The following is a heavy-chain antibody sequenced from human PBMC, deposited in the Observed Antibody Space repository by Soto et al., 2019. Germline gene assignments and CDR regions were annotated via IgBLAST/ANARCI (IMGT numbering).Heavy chain of an antibody. J-gene: IGHJ4*02. CDR3: AKDATGYSYGNPPFDY. CDR1: GFTFNMYA. D-gene: IGHD5-18*01. CDR2: ISYDGSNK. Sequence: SGGSLRLSCAASGFTFNMYAIHWVRQAPGKGLEWVAVISYDGSNKYYSDSVKGRFTISRDNSKNTLYLQMNSLRAEDTAVYYRAKDATGYSYGNPPFDYWGQGTLVTVSS. V-gene: IGHV3-30-3*01.